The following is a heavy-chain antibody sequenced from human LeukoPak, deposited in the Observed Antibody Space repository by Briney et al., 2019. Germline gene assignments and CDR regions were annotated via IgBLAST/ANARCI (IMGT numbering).Heavy chain of an antibody. CDR1: GLILRNVW. Sequence: GGSLRLSCAVSGLILRNVWTNWLRQAPGKGLEWVGLIKRETDGGTTDFAAPVKGRFTISRDDSKNTLYLQMNRLTSEDTAVYYCAQGSGFYYDYWGQGTLVTVSS. J-gene: IGHJ4*02. CDR2: IKRETDGGTT. CDR3: AQGSGFYYDY. V-gene: IGHV3-15*07. D-gene: IGHD3-22*01.